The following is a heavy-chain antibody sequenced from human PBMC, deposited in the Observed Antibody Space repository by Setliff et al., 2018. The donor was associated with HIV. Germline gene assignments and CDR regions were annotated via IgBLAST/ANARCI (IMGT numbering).Heavy chain of an antibody. CDR1: GGSISSGSYY. J-gene: IGHJ5*02. D-gene: IGHD2-15*01. CDR3: ARVSRLHPFGP. Sequence: SETLSLTCTVSGGSISSGSYYWSWIRQPAGKGLELIGRIYISGSTNYNPSLKNRVTISVDTSNNQFSLRLTSVTAADTAMYYCARVSRLHPFGPWGQGTLVTVS. V-gene: IGHV4-61*02. CDR2: IYISGST.